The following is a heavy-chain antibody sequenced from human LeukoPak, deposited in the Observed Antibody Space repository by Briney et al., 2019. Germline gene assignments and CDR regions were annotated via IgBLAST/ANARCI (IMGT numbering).Heavy chain of an antibody. D-gene: IGHD3-22*01. J-gene: IGHJ6*03. CDR3: ARDGYDSRGYYYEGNYYYYMDV. CDR1: GFTFSSYW. Sequence: GGSLRLSCAASGFTFSSYWMSWVRQAPGKGLEWVAVISYDGSNKYYADSVKGRFTISRDNSKNTLYLQMNSLRAEDTAVYYCARDGYDSRGYYYEGNYYYYMDVWGKGTTVTISS. CDR2: ISYDGSNK. V-gene: IGHV3-30*03.